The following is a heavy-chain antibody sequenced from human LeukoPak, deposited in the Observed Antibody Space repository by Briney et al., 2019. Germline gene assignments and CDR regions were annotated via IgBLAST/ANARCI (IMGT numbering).Heavy chain of an antibody. CDR3: ARMQWLTTTYFDY. Sequence: ASVKVSCKASGYTFTGYYMHWVRQAPGQGLEWMGWINPNSGGTNYAQKFQGRVTMTRDTSISTAYMELSRLRSDGTAVYHCARMQWLTTTYFDYWGQGTLVTVSS. D-gene: IGHD6-19*01. CDR2: INPNSGGT. J-gene: IGHJ4*02. V-gene: IGHV1-2*02. CDR1: GYTFTGYY.